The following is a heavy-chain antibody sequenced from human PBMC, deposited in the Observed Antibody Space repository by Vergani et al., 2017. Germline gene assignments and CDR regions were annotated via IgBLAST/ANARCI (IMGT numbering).Heavy chain of an antibody. CDR2: ISWNSGSI. Sequence: EVQLLESGGGLVQPGRSLRLSCAASGFTFDDYAMHWVRQAPGKGLEWVSGISWNSGSIGYADSVKGRFTISRDNAKNSLYLQMNSLRAEDTALYYCAKDIGSYYDSSGYYDYWGQGTLVTVSS. J-gene: IGHJ4*02. D-gene: IGHD3-22*01. CDR1: GFTFDDYA. V-gene: IGHV3-9*01. CDR3: AKDIGSYYDSSGYYDY.